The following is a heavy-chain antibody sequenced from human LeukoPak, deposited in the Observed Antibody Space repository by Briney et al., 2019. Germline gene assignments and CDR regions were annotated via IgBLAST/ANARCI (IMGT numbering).Heavy chain of an antibody. V-gene: IGHV3-30-3*01. CDR2: ISYDGSNK. Sequence: GGSLRLSCAASGFTFSSYDMHRVRQAPGKGLEWVAGISYDGSNKYYADSVKGRFTISRDHSKNTLYLQMNSLRAEDTAVYYCASSYDSSGYYRFYFDYWGQGTLVTVSS. D-gene: IGHD3-22*01. J-gene: IGHJ4*02. CDR1: GFTFSSYD. CDR3: ASSYDSSGYYRFYFDY.